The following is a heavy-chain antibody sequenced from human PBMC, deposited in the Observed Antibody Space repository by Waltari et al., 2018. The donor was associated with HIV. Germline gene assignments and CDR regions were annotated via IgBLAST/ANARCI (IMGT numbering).Heavy chain of an antibody. V-gene: IGHV4-34*02. Sequence: QVQLQQWGAGLLKPSETLSLTCAVYAGSFSGYSWTWFVLPPGKGLEWIGEISHSGSTNYNPSLKSRVTISVDTSKNQFSLKLSSVTAADTAVYFCARGRRYSYYYYGMDVWGQGTTVTVAS. J-gene: IGHJ6*02. CDR3: ARGRRYSYYYYGMDV. CDR1: AGSFSGYS. CDR2: ISHSGST. D-gene: IGHD4-17*01.